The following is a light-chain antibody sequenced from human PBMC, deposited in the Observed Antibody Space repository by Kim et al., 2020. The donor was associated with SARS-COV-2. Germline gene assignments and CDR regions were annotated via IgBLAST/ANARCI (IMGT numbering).Light chain of an antibody. V-gene: IGLV3-19*01. CDR1: RPKSFL. CDR3: NSRDSNDNVV. CDR2: GKN. J-gene: IGLJ2*01. Sequence: GLGTTGRHQSTGDRPKSFLATRDQQKPGTAPILVIYGKNKRPSGIPDRFSGSSSGNTASLTITGTQAGDEADYYCNSRDSNDNVVFGGGTKLTVL.